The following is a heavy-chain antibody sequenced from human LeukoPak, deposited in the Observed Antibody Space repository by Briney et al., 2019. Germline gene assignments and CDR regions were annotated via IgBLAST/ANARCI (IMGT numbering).Heavy chain of an antibody. Sequence: GESLKISCKGSGYSFTSYWIGWARQMPGKGLEWMGIIYPGDSDTRYSPSFQGQVTISADKPISTAYLQWCSLKASDTAMYYCARSPYYYYGSGSPNWFDPWGQGTLVTVSS. CDR1: GYSFTSYW. D-gene: IGHD3-10*01. J-gene: IGHJ5*02. CDR3: ARSPYYYYGSGSPNWFDP. CDR2: IYPGDSDT. V-gene: IGHV5-51*04.